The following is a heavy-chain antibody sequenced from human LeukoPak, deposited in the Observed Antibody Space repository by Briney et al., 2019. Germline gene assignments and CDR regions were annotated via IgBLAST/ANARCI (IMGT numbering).Heavy chain of an antibody. CDR2: IWFDGNNK. CDR1: GFTFSSYG. Sequence: PGGSLRLSCAASGFTFSSYGMHWVRQAPGKGLEWVSVIWFDGNNKYYADSVKGRFTISRDNSKNTLYLQMNSLRAEDTAVYYCAKVKDIVVVVAATGGYYFDYWGQGTLVTVSS. V-gene: IGHV3-30*02. D-gene: IGHD2-15*01. CDR3: AKVKDIVVVVAATGGYYFDY. J-gene: IGHJ4*02.